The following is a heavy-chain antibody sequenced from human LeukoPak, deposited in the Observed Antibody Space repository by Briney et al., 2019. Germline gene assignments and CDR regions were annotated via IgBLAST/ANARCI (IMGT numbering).Heavy chain of an antibody. Sequence: GGSLRLSCAASGFTFSSYAMSWVRQAPGEGLEWVSAISGSGGSTYYADSVKGRFTISRDNSKNTLYLQMNSLRAEDTAVYYCARVIFVVVITNALDYWGQGTLVTVSS. CDR3: ARVIFVVVITNALDY. V-gene: IGHV3-23*01. D-gene: IGHD2-21*01. CDR1: GFTFSSYA. CDR2: ISGSGGST. J-gene: IGHJ4*02.